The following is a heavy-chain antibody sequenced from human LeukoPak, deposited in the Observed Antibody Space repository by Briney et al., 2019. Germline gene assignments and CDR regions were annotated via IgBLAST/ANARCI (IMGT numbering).Heavy chain of an antibody. CDR3: ARVYRDGYSYGY. D-gene: IGHD5-24*01. Sequence: ASVKVSCKASGGTFSSYTISWVRQAPGQGLEWMGWISAYNGNTNYAQKLQGRVTMTTDTSTSTAYMELRSLRSDDTAVYYCARVYRDGYSYGYWGQGTLVTVSS. CDR2: ISAYNGNT. V-gene: IGHV1-18*01. J-gene: IGHJ4*02. CDR1: GGTFSSYT.